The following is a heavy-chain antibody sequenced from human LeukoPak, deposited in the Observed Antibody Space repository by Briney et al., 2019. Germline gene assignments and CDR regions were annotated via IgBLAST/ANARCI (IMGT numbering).Heavy chain of an antibody. Sequence: GGSLRLSCAASGFTFTNYWMSWVRQAPGKGLEWVASIKEGGSEKYYVDSVKGRFTISGDNAKNSVYLQMNSLRTEDTAVYYCARALDEYYFDYWGQGTLATVSS. J-gene: IGHJ4*02. CDR1: GFTFTNYW. V-gene: IGHV3-7*01. CDR2: IKEGGSEK. CDR3: ARALDEYYFDY. D-gene: IGHD6-6*01.